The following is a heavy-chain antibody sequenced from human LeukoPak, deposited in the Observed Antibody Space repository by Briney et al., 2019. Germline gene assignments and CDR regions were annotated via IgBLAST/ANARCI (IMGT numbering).Heavy chain of an antibody. V-gene: IGHV3-48*03. CDR1: GFTFSSYE. CDR3: AKLGITMIGGV. D-gene: IGHD3-10*02. J-gene: IGHJ6*04. CDR2: ISSRGSTI. Sequence: PGGSLRLSCAASGFTFSSYEMNWVRQAPGQGLEWVSYISSRGSTIYYADSVKGRFTISRDTAKNSLYLQMNSLRAEDTAVYYCAKLGITMIGGVWGKGTTVTISS.